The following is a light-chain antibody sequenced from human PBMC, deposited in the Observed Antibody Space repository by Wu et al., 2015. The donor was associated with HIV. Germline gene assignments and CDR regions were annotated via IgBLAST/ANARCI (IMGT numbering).Light chain of an antibody. CDR3: QQYNDYRWT. CDR2: KAS. V-gene: IGKV1-5*03. CDR1: QSISTW. Sequence: DIQMTQSPSTLSASVGDRVTITCRASQSISTWLAWYQQKPGKVPKVLIYKASNLESGVPSRFSGSGSGTEFTLTISSLQPDEFATYYCQQYNDYRWTFGQGTKVEI. J-gene: IGKJ1*01.